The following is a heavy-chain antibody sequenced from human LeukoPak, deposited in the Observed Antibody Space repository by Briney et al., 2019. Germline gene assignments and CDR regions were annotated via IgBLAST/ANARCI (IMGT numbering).Heavy chain of an antibody. CDR1: GFTFSRYG. CDR3: ARGGSFAIFGVVMANYYYYYMDV. J-gene: IGHJ6*03. Sequence: GGSLRLSCAASGFTFSRYGMHWVRQAPGKELEWVAFIRYDGSNKYYADSVKGRFTISRDNSKNSLYLQMNSLRAEDTAVYYCARGGSFAIFGVVMANYYYYYMDVWGKGTTVTVSS. CDR2: IRYDGSNK. D-gene: IGHD3-3*01. V-gene: IGHV3-30*02.